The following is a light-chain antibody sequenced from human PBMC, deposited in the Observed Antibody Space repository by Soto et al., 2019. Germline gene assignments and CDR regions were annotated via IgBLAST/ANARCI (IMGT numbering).Light chain of an antibody. CDR2: ASS. Sequence: EIVLTQSPVTLSLSPGERATLSCMASQSFRGLLAWYQHKPGQAPRLLIYASSNRATGIPDRFSGSASGTDFTLTINRLEPEDFAVYYCQLYGISPHFGQGTRLEIK. J-gene: IGKJ5*01. CDR3: QLYGISPH. V-gene: IGKV3-20*01. CDR1: QSFRGL.